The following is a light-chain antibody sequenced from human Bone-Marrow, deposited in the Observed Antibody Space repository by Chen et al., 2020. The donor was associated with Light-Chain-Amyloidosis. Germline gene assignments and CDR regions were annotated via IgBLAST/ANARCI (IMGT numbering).Light chain of an antibody. Sequence: SYVLTQPPSPSVAPGQTAPGARGGNNIGSTSVHWYQQTPGQAPLLVVYDDSDRPSGIPERLSGSNSGNTATLTISRVEAGDEADYYCQVWDRSSDRPVFGGGTKLTVL. J-gene: IGLJ3*02. CDR3: QVWDRSSDRPV. CDR2: DDS. CDR1: NIGSTS. V-gene: IGLV3-21*02.